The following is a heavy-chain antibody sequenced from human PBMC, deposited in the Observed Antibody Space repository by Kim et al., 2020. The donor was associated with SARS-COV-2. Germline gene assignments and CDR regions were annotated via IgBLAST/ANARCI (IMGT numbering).Heavy chain of an antibody. V-gene: IGHV1-18*01. CDR1: GYTFTSYG. Sequence: ASVKVSCKASGYTFTSYGISWVRQAPGQGLEWMGWISAYNGNTNYAQKLQGRVTMTTDTSTSTAYMELRSLRSDDTAVYYCARDWELLWFGELQSYDAFDIWGQGTMVTVSS. CDR3: ARDWELLWFGELQSYDAFDI. J-gene: IGHJ3*02. CDR2: ISAYNGNT. D-gene: IGHD3-10*01.